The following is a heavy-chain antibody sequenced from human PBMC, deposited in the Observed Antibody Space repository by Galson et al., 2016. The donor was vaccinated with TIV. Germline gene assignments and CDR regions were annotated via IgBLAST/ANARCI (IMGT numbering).Heavy chain of an antibody. V-gene: IGHV3-23*01. CDR1: GFTFSNQT. Sequence: SLRLSCAASGFTFSNQTMSWVRQAPGKGLEWVSAISISGASAYYADSVKGRFTISRDNSKKTLYLQMNSLRAEDTAVYYCAKVYSSSYYPNSIDYWGQGTLVTVSS. CDR2: ISISGASA. CDR3: AKVYSSSYYPNSIDY. J-gene: IGHJ4*02. D-gene: IGHD1-26*01.